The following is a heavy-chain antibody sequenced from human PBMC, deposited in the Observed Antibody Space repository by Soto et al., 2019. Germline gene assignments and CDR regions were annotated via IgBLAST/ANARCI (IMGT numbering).Heavy chain of an antibody. CDR2: IYYSGST. CDR3: ARRYGASFDY. D-gene: IGHD4-17*01. Sequence: SETLSLTCTVSGGSISSYYWSWIRQPPGKGLEWIGYIYYSGSTNYNPSLKSRVTISVDTSKNQFSLKLSSVIAADTAVYYCARRYGASFDYSGQGTLVTVSS. V-gene: IGHV4-59*01. CDR1: GGSISSYY. J-gene: IGHJ4*02.